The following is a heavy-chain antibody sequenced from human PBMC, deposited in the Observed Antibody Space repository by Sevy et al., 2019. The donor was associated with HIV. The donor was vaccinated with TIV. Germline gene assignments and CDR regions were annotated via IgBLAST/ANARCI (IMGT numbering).Heavy chain of an antibody. CDR3: TTDAGMTPWYALQH. J-gene: IGHJ1*01. D-gene: IGHD1-20*01. Sequence: GGSLRLSCAASGFSFTNAWMRWVRQAPGGGLEWVGRIKSSHEGGTTDYAAPVRGRFTISRDDSQNTLFLQLSSLKIEDTAVYYCTTDAGMTPWYALQHWGRGTLVSVSS. V-gene: IGHV3-15*01. CDR1: GFSFTNAW. CDR2: IKSSHEGGTT.